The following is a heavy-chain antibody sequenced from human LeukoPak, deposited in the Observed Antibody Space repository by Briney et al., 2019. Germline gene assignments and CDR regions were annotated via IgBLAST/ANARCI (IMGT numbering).Heavy chain of an antibody. CDR3: ARVSLGIRSNYFDF. CDR2: ISGDNGNT. J-gene: IGHJ4*02. D-gene: IGHD1-26*01. V-gene: IGHV1-18*04. Sequence: GASVKVSCKASGYTFTSNYIHWVRQAPGQGLEWMGWISGDNGNTNYAQKFQDRVTMTIDTSTRTAYMELRSLGSDDTAVYFCARVSLGIRSNYFDFWGQGTLVTVSS. CDR1: GYTFTSNY.